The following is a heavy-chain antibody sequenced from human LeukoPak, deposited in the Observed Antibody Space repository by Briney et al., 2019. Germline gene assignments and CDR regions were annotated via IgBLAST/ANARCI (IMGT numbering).Heavy chain of an antibody. Sequence: ASVKVSCKASGYTFTGYHIHWVRQAPGQGLEWMGRINPYSGDTNFAQKFQGRVTMTRDTSISTAYMELSRLRSDDTAVYYCARNDRIAAAGNYYYYMDVWGKGTTVTVSS. CDR3: ARNDRIAAAGNYYYYMDV. CDR1: GYTFTGYH. D-gene: IGHD6-13*01. J-gene: IGHJ6*03. CDR2: INPYSGDT. V-gene: IGHV1-2*06.